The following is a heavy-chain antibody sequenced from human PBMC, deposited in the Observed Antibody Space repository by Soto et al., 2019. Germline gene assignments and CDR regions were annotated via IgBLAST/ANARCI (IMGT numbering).Heavy chain of an antibody. J-gene: IGHJ4*02. CDR3: ARSSGGSCPCTFDY. D-gene: IGHD2-15*01. CDR2: ISYDGSNK. Sequence: QVQLVESGGGVVQPGRSLRLSCAASGFTFSSYAMHWVRQAPGKGLEWVAVISYDGSNKYYADSVKGRFTISRDNSKNTLYLQMNSLRAEDTAVYYCARSSGGSCPCTFDYWGQGTLVTVSS. CDR1: GFTFSSYA. V-gene: IGHV3-30-3*01.